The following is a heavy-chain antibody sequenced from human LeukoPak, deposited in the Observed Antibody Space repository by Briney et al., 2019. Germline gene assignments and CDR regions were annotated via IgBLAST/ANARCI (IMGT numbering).Heavy chain of an antibody. CDR1: GFTFSSYG. CDR2: ISYDGSNK. J-gene: IGHJ5*02. Sequence: TGGSLRLSCAASGFTFSSYGMHWVRQAPGKGLEWVAVISYDGSNKYYADSVKGRFTISRDNSKNTLYLQMNSLRAEDTAVYYCAKDSGYCTNGVCYMTGWFDPRGQGTLVTVSS. V-gene: IGHV3-30*18. CDR3: AKDSGYCTNGVCYMTGWFDP. D-gene: IGHD2-8*01.